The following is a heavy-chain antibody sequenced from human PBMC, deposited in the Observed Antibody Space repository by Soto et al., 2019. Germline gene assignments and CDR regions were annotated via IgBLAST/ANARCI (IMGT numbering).Heavy chain of an antibody. V-gene: IGHV5-51*01. CDR2: IYPGDSDT. Sequence: GESLKISCKGSGYSFTSYWIGWVRQMPGKGLEWMGIIYPGDSDTGYSPSFQGQVTISADKSISTAYLQWSSLKASDTAMYYCARRDRGYSNYYYYYYGMDVWGQGTTVTVSS. CDR3: ARRDRGYSNYYYYYYGMDV. J-gene: IGHJ6*02. D-gene: IGHD4-4*01. CDR1: GYSFTSYW.